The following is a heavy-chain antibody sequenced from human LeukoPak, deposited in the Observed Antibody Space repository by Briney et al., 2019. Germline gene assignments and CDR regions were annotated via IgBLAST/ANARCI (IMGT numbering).Heavy chain of an antibody. J-gene: IGHJ3*02. CDR2: IIPIFGTA. V-gene: IGHV1-69*13. CDR3: ARDLSSGWDSYAFDI. CDR1: GGTFSSYA. D-gene: IGHD6-19*01. Sequence: GASVKVSCKASGGTFSSYAISWVRQAPGQGLEWMGGIIPIFGTANYAQKFQGRVTITADESTSTAYMELSSLRSEDTAVYYCARDLSSGWDSYAFDIRGQGTMVTVSS.